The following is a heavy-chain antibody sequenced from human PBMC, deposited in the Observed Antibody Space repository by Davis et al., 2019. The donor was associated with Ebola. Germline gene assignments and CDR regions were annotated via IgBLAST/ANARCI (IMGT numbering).Heavy chain of an antibody. CDR2: ISGRGEDT. V-gene: IGHV3-23*01. Sequence: GESLKISCAASGFTFNSYAMSWVRQAPGKGLEWVSAISGRGEDTYYADSVKGRFTISRDNSKNMIFVQMNSLRVEDTAVYFCVRKIGGYGMDVWGQGTTVTVSS. CDR1: GFTFNSYA. J-gene: IGHJ6*02. CDR3: VRKIGGYGMDV. D-gene: IGHD3-10*01.